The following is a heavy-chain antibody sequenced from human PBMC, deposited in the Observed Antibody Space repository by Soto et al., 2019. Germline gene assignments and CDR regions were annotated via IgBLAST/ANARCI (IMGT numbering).Heavy chain of an antibody. CDR1: GFSLTTSGVG. J-gene: IGHJ4*02. V-gene: IGHV2-5*02. Sequence: QITLKESGPTVVKPTETLTLTCTFSGFSLTTSGVGVGWVRQSPGKAPEWLALIYWDADKRYSTSLNSRLIITKDTSKNQVVLTMANVDPADTATYYCAHRVLRTVFGLVTTTAIYFDFWGPGTLVVVSS. D-gene: IGHD3-3*01. CDR2: IYWDADK. CDR3: AHRVLRTVFGLVTTTAIYFDF.